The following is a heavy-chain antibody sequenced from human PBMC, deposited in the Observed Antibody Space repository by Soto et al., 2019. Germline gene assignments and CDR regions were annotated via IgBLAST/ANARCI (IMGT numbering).Heavy chain of an antibody. CDR1: GYTFTSYG. V-gene: IGHV1-18*01. CDR3: ARRGDIVVVVAARSDAFDI. CDR2: ISAYNGNT. D-gene: IGHD2-15*01. Sequence: ASVKVSCKASGYTFTSYGISWVRQAPGQGLEWMGWISAYNGNTNYAQKLQGRVTMTTDTSTSTAYMELRSLRSDDTAVYYCARRGDIVVVVAARSDAFDIWGQGTMGTVS. J-gene: IGHJ3*02.